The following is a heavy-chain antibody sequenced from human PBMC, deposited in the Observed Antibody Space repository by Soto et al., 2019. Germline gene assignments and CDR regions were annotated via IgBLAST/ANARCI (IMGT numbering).Heavy chain of an antibody. CDR3: ASQYYYDSSGYYPKIPYYYYGMDV. Sequence: TSETLSLTCTVSGGSISSGGYYWSWIRQHPGKGLEWIGYIYYSGSTYYNPSLKSRVTISVDTSKNQFSLKLSSVTAADTAVYYCASQYYYDSSGYYPKIPYYYYGMDVWGQGTTVTVSS. V-gene: IGHV4-31*03. D-gene: IGHD3-22*01. J-gene: IGHJ6*02. CDR2: IYYSGST. CDR1: GGSISSGGYY.